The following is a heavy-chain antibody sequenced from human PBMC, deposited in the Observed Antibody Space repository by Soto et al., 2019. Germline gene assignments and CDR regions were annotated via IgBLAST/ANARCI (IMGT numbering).Heavy chain of an antibody. CDR3: AKDKYSGYKYGGYYAMDV. CDR2: ISFDGSNK. J-gene: IGHJ6*02. Sequence: GGSLRLSCAASGFTFRSHGMHWVRQAPGKGLEWVAVISFDGSNKYHADSVKGRFTISRDNSKKTLFLQMHSLTAEDTGVYYCAKDKYSGYKYGGYYAMDVWGQGTTVTAP. D-gene: IGHD5-18*01. V-gene: IGHV3-30*18. CDR1: GFTFRSHG.